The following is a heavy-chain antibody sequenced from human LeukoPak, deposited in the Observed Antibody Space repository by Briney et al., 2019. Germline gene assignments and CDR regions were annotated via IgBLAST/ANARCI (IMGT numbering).Heavy chain of an antibody. D-gene: IGHD5-18*01. CDR1: GFTFSSYS. Sequence: GGSLRLSCAASGFTFSSYSMNWVRQAPGKGLEWVSSISSSSSYIYYADSVKGRFTISRDNAKNSLYLQMNSLRAEDTAVYYCARDRYVDTATYDYWGQGTLVTVSS. CDR3: ARDRYVDTATYDY. CDR2: ISSSSSYI. V-gene: IGHV3-21*01. J-gene: IGHJ4*02.